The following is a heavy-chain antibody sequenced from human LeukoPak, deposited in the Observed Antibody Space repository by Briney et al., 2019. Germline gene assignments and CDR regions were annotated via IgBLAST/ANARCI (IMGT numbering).Heavy chain of an antibody. J-gene: IGHJ4*02. V-gene: IGHV1-69*04. CDR2: IIPILGIA. CDR1: GGTFSSYA. Sequence: GSSVKVSCKASGGTFSSYAISWVRQAPGQGLEWMGRIIPILGIANYAQKFQGRVTITADKSTSTAYMELSSLRSEDTAVHYCARVDDTYYDFWSGYSTFDYWGQGTLVTVSS. CDR3: ARVDDTYYDFWSGYSTFDY. D-gene: IGHD3-3*01.